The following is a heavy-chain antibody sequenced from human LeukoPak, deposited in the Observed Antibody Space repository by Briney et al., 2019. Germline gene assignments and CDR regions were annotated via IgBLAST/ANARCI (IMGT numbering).Heavy chain of an antibody. CDR1: GFTFSSYG. CDR3: ARAGYCSSTSCPIKYYFDY. D-gene: IGHD2-2*03. CDR2: ISYDGSNK. J-gene: IGHJ4*02. Sequence: AGGSLRLSCAASGFTFSSYGMHWVRQAPGKGLEWVAVISYDGSNKYYADSVKGRFTISRDNSKNTLYLQMNSLRAEDTAVYYCARAGYCSSTSCPIKYYFDYWGQGTLVTVSS. V-gene: IGHV3-30*03.